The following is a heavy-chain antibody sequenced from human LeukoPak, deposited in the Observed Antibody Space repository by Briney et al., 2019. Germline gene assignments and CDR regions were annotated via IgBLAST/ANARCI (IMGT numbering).Heavy chain of an antibody. Sequence: PGGSLRLSCAASGFTFSSYAMSWVRQAPGKGLEWVSAISGSGGSTYYADSVKGRFTISRDNSKNTLYLQMNSLRAEDTAVYYCARRPLWFGELLSPFDYWGQGTLVTVSS. D-gene: IGHD3-10*01. CDR1: GFTFSSYA. V-gene: IGHV3-23*01. CDR3: ARRPLWFGELLSPFDY. J-gene: IGHJ4*02. CDR2: ISGSGGST.